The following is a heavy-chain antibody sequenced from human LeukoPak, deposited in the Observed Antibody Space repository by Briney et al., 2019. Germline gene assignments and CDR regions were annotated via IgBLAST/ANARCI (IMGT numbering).Heavy chain of an antibody. J-gene: IGHJ3*02. Sequence: GGSLRLSCAASGFTFSSYGMHWVRQAPGKGLEWVAVISYDGSNKYYADSVKGRFTISRDNSKNTLYLQMNSLRAEDTAVYYCARDTPEYGDSPDAFDIWGQGTMVTVSS. CDR3: ARDTPEYGDSPDAFDI. CDR1: GFTFSSYG. V-gene: IGHV3-30*03. D-gene: IGHD4-17*01. CDR2: ISYDGSNK.